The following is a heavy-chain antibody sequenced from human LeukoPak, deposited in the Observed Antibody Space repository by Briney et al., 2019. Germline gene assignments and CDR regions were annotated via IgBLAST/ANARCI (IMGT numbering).Heavy chain of an antibody. CDR2: ISSSSSYI. V-gene: IGHV3-21*01. Sequence: GGSLRLSCAASGFTFSSYSMNWVRQAPGKGLEWVSSISSSSSYIYYADSVKGRFTISRDNAKNSLYLQMNSLRAEDTAVYYCARDMGLLAAAGLWFDPWGQGTLVTVSS. J-gene: IGHJ5*02. CDR1: GFTFSSYS. D-gene: IGHD6-13*01. CDR3: ARDMGLLAAAGLWFDP.